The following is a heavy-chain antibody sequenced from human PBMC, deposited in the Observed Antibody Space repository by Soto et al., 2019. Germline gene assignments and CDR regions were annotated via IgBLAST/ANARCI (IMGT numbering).Heavy chain of an antibody. CDR2: HYSGGST. CDR3: AKKRAPWFGESAIDY. V-gene: IGHV3-53*01. CDR1: GFSVSSNY. D-gene: IGHD3-10*01. J-gene: IGHJ4*02. Sequence: GGSLRLSCAISGFSVSSNYLSWVRQAPGKGLEWVSVHYSGGSTYYADSVQGRFTISRDKSNNTLYLQMRRVRAEDTAVYYCAKKRAPWFGESAIDYWGQGTLVTVSS.